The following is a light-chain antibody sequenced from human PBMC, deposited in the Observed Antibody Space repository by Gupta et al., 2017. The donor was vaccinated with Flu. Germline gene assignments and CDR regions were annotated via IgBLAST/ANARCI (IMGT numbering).Light chain of an antibody. CDR3: LQDYSYPRT. Sequence: DCITSTCRASQDVGKDLGWYQQKTGQAPKRLIYAASNLQSGVPSRFSGSGSGTEFTLTISSLQPEDFAAYYCLQDYSYPRTFGQGTMLDIK. V-gene: IGKV1-17*01. CDR1: QDVGKD. J-gene: IGKJ1*01. CDR2: AAS.